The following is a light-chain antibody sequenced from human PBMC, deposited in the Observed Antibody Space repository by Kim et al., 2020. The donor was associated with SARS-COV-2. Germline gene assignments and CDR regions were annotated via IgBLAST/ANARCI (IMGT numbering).Light chain of an antibody. V-gene: IGKV1-5*03. CDR3: QQYNSYPLT. J-gene: IGKJ3*01. CDR1: QSISSW. CDR2: KAS. Sequence: AAVGDRFTIPCRASQSISSWLAWYQQKPGKAPKLLIYKASSLEGGVPSRYSGSGSGTEFTLTISSLQPDDFATYYCQQYNSYPLTFGPGTKVDIK.